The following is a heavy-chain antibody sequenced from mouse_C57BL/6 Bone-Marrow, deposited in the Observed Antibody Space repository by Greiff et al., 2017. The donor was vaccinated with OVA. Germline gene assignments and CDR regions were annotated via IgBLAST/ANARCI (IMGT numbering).Heavy chain of an antibody. CDR3: WFAY. D-gene: IGHD1-1*01. J-gene: IGHJ3*01. V-gene: IGHV1-11*01. CDR1: GYTFTDHI. Sequence: QVQLQQSGAELASPGASVTLSKASGYTFTDHIMNWVKKRPGQGLEWIGRIYPVSGDTNYNQKFMGKATFSVDRSSSTVYMVLNSLTSEDPAVYGIWFAYWGQGTLVTVSA. CDR2: IYPVSGDT.